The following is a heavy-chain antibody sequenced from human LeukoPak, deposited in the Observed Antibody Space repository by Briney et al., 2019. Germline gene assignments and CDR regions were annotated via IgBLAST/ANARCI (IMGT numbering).Heavy chain of an antibody. Sequence: PGGTLRLSCATSGFTFSRYGMSWVRQAPGKGLEWVSAISGNGADTYYADAVKGRFTISRDNSKNTLYLQMNSLRAEDTAVYYCAKDLETYYYDSSGYYYDLNFDYWGQGTLVTVSS. CDR2: ISGNGADT. CDR1: GFTFSRYG. J-gene: IGHJ4*02. V-gene: IGHV3-23*01. CDR3: AKDLETYYYDSSGYYYDLNFDY. D-gene: IGHD3-22*01.